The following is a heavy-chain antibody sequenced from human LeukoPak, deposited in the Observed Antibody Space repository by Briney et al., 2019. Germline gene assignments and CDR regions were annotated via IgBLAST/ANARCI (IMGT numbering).Heavy chain of an antibody. V-gene: IGHV1-58*02. CDR1: GGTFSSYA. D-gene: IGHD1-1*01. CDR2: IVVGSGNT. J-gene: IGHJ3*02. Sequence: SVKVSCTASGGTFSSYAISWVRQAPGQGLEWIGWIVVGSGNTNYAQKFQERVTIIRDMSTSTAYMELSSLRSEDTAVYYCAAARNDWAFDIWGQGTMVTVSS. CDR3: AAARNDWAFDI.